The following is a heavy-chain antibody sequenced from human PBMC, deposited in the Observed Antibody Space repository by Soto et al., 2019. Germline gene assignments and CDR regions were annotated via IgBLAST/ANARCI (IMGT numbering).Heavy chain of an antibody. V-gene: IGHV4-59*01. J-gene: IGHJ4*02. CDR2: IYYSGST. CDR1: GGSISSYY. CDR3: ARVRPRGIAAAGPTTGFDY. D-gene: IGHD6-13*01. Sequence: SEALSLTCTVSGGSISSYYWSWIRQPPGKGLEWIGYIYYSGSTNYNPSLKSRVTISVDTSKNQFSLKLSSVTAADTAVYYCARVRPRGIAAAGPTTGFDYWGQGTLVTVSS.